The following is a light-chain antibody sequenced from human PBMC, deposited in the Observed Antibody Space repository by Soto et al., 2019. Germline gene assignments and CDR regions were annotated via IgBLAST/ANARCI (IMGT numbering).Light chain of an antibody. CDR3: QKYNSAPWT. Sequence: DIQMTQSPSSLSASVGDRVTITCRTSQGISNYLAWYQQRPGKVPKLLIYAASTLQSGVPSRFTGSGSGTDFTLTISSLQPEDVATDYCQKYNSAPWTFGQGTKVEIK. CDR1: QGISNY. V-gene: IGKV1-27*01. J-gene: IGKJ1*01. CDR2: AAS.